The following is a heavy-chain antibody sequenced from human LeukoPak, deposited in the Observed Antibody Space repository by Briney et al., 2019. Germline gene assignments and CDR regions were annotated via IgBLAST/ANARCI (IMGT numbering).Heavy chain of an antibody. Sequence: GGSLRLSCAASGFTFRIYGMHCVRQPPGKALEWVAFIPYYGSNKYHADSVKGRFTISRDNSKNTLYLQMNSLRAEDTAVYYCAKNFRSSGPPGVGYWGQGTLVTVSS. D-gene: IGHD6-19*01. V-gene: IGHV3-30*02. J-gene: IGHJ4*02. CDR2: IPYYGSNK. CDR1: GFTFRIYG. CDR3: AKNFRSSGPPGVGY.